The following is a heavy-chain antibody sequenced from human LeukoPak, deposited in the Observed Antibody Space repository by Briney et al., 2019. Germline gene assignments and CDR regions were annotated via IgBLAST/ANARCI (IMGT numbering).Heavy chain of an antibody. D-gene: IGHD6-19*01. CDR2: ISWNSGSI. CDR1: GFTFDDYA. V-gene: IGHV3-9*01. Sequence: GGSLRLSCAASGFTFDDYAMHWVRQAPGKGLEWVSGISWNSGSIGYADSVKGRFTISRDNAKNTLYLQMNSLRAEDTAVYYCARAGWYAFDIWGQGTMVTVSS. J-gene: IGHJ3*02. CDR3: ARAGWYAFDI.